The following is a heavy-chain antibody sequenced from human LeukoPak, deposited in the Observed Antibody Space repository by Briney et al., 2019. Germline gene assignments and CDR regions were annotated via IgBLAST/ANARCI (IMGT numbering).Heavy chain of an antibody. CDR3: ARSGLWFGDKEDY. D-gene: IGHD3-10*01. Sequence: PGGSLRLSCAASGFTFCIYSMNWVRQAPGKGLEWVSSISSSSSYIYYADSVKGRFTISRDNAKNSLYLQMNSLRAEDTAVYYCARSGLWFGDKEDYWGQGTLVTVSS. J-gene: IGHJ4*02. CDR1: GFTFCIYS. CDR2: ISSSSSYI. V-gene: IGHV3-21*01.